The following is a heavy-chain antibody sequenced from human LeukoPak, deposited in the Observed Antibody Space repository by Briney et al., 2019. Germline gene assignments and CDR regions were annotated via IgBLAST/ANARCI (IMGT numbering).Heavy chain of an antibody. Sequence: GGSLRLSCAASGFTFSNYNMNWVRQAPGKGLEWVSSISGSGGNTYYADSVKGRFTISRDDSKNTLYLQMNSLRAEDTAVYYCAKPARTDAFDIWGQGTMITVSS. V-gene: IGHV3-23*01. J-gene: IGHJ3*02. CDR1: GFTFSNYN. CDR2: ISGSGGNT. D-gene: IGHD1-14*01. CDR3: AKPARTDAFDI.